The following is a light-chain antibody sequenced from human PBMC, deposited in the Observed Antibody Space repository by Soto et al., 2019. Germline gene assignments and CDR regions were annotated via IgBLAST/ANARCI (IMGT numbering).Light chain of an antibody. J-gene: IGKJ1*01. V-gene: IGKV3-20*01. CDR1: QSVSSSY. CDR2: GAS. CDR3: QQYGTSLPWT. Sequence: EIVLTQSPGTLSLSPGERATLSCRASQSVSSSYLAWYQQKPGQAPRIVIYGASSRATGIPDRFSGSGSGTDFSLTITGLEPEDFAVYYCQQYGTSLPWTFGQGTKVEIK.